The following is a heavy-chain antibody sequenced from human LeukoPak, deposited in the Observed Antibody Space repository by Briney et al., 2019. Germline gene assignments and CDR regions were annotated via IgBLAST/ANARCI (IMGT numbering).Heavy chain of an antibody. CDR2: TYYRSKWYN. D-gene: IGHD6-19*01. V-gene: IGHV6-1*01. CDR1: GDSVSSNSAA. Sequence: SRTLSLTCAISGDSVSSNSAAWHWLRQSPSRGLEWLGSTYYRSKWYNDYAVSVKSRININPDTSKNQFSLHLNSVTPEDTAVYYCVRQYSSGWNYYYGMDVWGQGTTVTVSS. J-gene: IGHJ6*02. CDR3: VRQYSSGWNYYYGMDV.